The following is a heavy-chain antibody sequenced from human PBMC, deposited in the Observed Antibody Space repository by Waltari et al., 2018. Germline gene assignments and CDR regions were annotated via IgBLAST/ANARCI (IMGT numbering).Heavy chain of an antibody. CDR2: IYHSGST. CDR3: ARKVGGYQTFDY. D-gene: IGHD5-18*01. J-gene: IGHJ4*02. Sequence: QVQLQESGPGLVKPSETLSLTCAVSGYSISSGYYWGWIRQPPGKGLEWIGSIYHSGSTYYNLSLKSRVTISVDTSKNQFSLKLSSVTAADTAVYYCARKVGGYQTFDYWGQGTLVTVSS. V-gene: IGHV4-38-2*01. CDR1: GYSISSGYY.